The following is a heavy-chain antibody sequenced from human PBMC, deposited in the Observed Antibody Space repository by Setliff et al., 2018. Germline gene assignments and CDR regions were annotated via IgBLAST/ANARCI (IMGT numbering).Heavy chain of an antibody. CDR2: IKSKTDGGTT. J-gene: IGHJ3*02. Sequence: GGSLRLSCAASGFTFSNAWMNWVRQAPGKGLEWVGRIKSKTDGGTTDYAAPVKGRFTISRDDSKNTLYLQMNSLKTEDTAVYYCTTASYYYDSSGYHPNDAFDIWGQGTMVTVSS. CDR1: GFTFSNAW. CDR3: TTASYYYDSSGYHPNDAFDI. V-gene: IGHV3-15*07. D-gene: IGHD3-22*01.